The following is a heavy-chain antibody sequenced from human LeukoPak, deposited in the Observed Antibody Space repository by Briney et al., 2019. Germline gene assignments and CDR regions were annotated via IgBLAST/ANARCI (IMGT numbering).Heavy chain of an antibody. CDR1: GGTFSSYA. V-gene: IGHV1-69*13. D-gene: IGHD4-23*01. J-gene: IGHJ3*02. CDR3: ARVYYGGNALDI. Sequence: GASVKVSCKASGGTFSSYAISWVRQAPGQGLEWMGGIIPIFGTANYAQKFQGRVTITADESTSTAYMELSSLRSEDTAVYYCARVYYGGNALDIWGQGTMVTVSS. CDR2: IIPIFGTA.